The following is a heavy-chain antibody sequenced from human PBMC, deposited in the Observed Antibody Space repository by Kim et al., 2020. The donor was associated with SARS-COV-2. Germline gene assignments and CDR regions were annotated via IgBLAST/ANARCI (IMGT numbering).Heavy chain of an antibody. CDR3: TRLQNYYDSSGYYYYYYYGMDV. D-gene: IGHD3-22*01. J-gene: IGHJ6*02. CDR1: GFTFSNYN. CDR2: ISGSSSHI. V-gene: IGHV3-21*01. Sequence: GGSLRLSCAASGFTFSNYNMNWVRQAPGKGLEWVSSISGSSSHIYYADSVKGRFTISRDNAKNSLYLQMNSLRAEDTAVYYCTRLQNYYDSSGYYYYYYYGMDVWGQGTTVTVSS.